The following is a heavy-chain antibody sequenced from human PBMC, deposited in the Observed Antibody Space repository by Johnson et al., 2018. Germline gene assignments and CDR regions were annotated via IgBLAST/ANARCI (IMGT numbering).Heavy chain of an antibody. V-gene: IGHV3-30*03. CDR1: GFTFSNYG. D-gene: IGHD3-10*01. CDR2: ISYDGSNK. Sequence: QVQLVQSGGGVVQPGRSLRLSCAVSGFTFSNYGMHWVRQAPGKGLEWVAVISYDGSNKYYADSVKGRFTISRDNSKNTLYLQMNSLRAEDTAVYHCAREGDGGFLVVPMDVWGQGTTVTVSS. J-gene: IGHJ6*02. CDR3: AREGDGGFLVVPMDV.